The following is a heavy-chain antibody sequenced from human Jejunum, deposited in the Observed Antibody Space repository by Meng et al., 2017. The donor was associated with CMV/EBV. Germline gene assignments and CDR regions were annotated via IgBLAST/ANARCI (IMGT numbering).Heavy chain of an antibody. CDR1: GDSILRCGSS. D-gene: IGHD1-26*01. J-gene: IGHJ4*02. CDR2: MFHGGRT. Sequence: AVSGDSILRCGSSRTWIRQPPGEGLEWIGDMFHGGRTSSNPSLESRVSISIDGSKNQFSLRLTSVTAADTAVYYCARVEYSGSYFDHWGRGTLVTVSS. CDR3: ARVEYSGSYFDH. V-gene: IGHV4-30-2*01.